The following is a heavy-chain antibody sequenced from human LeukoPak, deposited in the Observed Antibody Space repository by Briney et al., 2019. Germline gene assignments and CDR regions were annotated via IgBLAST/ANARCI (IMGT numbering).Heavy chain of an antibody. CDR3: TREDYYYASGH. CDR2: ISSGGDII. D-gene: IGHD3-10*01. CDR1: GFTFTDHY. Sequence: GGSLRLSCAAPGFTFTDHYMSWVRQAPGKGLEWVSYISSGGDIIYYADSVKGRFTVSRDNAKNSLYLQMNSLRAEDTAVYYCTREDYYYASGHWAQGTLVTVSS. V-gene: IGHV3-11*04. J-gene: IGHJ4*02.